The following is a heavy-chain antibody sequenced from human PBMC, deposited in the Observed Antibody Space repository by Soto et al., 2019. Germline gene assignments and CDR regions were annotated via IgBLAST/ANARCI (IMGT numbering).Heavy chain of an antibody. CDR3: ARDVSIYCGGDCRYLDY. J-gene: IGHJ4*02. Sequence: QVQLVESGGGLVKPGGSLRLSCAASGFTFSDYYMSWIRQAPGKGLEWVSDISSSSSYTNYADSVKGRFTISRDNAKNSLYLQMNSLRAEDTAVYYCARDVSIYCGGDCRYLDYWGQGTLVTVSS. CDR1: GFTFSDYY. V-gene: IGHV3-11*06. D-gene: IGHD2-21*02. CDR2: ISSSSSYT.